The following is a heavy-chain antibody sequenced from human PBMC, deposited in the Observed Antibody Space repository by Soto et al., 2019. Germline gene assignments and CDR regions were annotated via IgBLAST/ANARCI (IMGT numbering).Heavy chain of an antibody. CDR2: ISYDGSNK. D-gene: IGHD2-21*02. CDR1: GCTFSSYA. CDR3: AREVIVLVTATAFDI. Sequence: QVQLVESGGGVVQPGRSLRLSCAAAGCTFSSYAMHWVRQAPGKGLEWVAVISYDGSNKYYADSVKGRFTISRDNSKNTLYLQMNSLRAEYTAVYYCAREVIVLVTATAFDIWGQGTMVTVSS. J-gene: IGHJ3*02. V-gene: IGHV3-30-3*01.